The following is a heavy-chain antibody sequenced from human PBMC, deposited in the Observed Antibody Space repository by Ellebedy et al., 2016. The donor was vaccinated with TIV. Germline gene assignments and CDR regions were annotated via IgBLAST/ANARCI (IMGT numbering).Heavy chain of an antibody. D-gene: IGHD2-15*01. Sequence: AASVKVSCKASGYTFTSYDINWVRQATGQGLEWMGWMNPNSGNTGYAQKFQGRVTMTRDTSISTAYMELSSLRSEDTAVYYCARARGAAARSFDLWGQGTVVTVSS. CDR2: MNPNSGNT. V-gene: IGHV1-8*01. CDR3: ARARGAAARSFDL. CDR1: GYTFTSYD. J-gene: IGHJ3*01.